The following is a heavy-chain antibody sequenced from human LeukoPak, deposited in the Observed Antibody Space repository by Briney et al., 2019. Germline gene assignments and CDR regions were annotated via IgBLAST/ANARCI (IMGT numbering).Heavy chain of an antibody. Sequence: SETLSLTCTVSGGSISSGGYYWSWIRQHPGKGLEWIGYIYYSGSTYYNPSLKSRVTISVDTSKNQFSLKLSSVTAADTAVYYCARVTNSMVRGVITEFDYWGQGTLVTASS. D-gene: IGHD3-10*01. V-gene: IGHV4-31*03. CDR2: IYYSGST. J-gene: IGHJ4*02. CDR3: ARVTNSMVRGVITEFDY. CDR1: GGSISSGGYY.